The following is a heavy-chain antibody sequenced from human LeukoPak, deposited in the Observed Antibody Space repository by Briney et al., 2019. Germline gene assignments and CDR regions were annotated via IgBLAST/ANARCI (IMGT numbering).Heavy chain of an antibody. D-gene: IGHD3-10*01. CDR2: ISSNGGST. CDR3: ARSYGSGDQFFDY. V-gene: IGHV3-64*01. Sequence: GGSLRLSCAASGFTFSSYAMHWVRQAPGKGLEYVTAISSNGGSTYYANSVKGRFTISRDNSKNTLYLQMGSLRAEDMAVYYCARSYGSGDQFFDYWGQGTLVTVSS. J-gene: IGHJ4*02. CDR1: GFTFSSYA.